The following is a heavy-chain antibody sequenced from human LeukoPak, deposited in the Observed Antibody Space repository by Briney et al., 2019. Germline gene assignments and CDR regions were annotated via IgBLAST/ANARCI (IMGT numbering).Heavy chain of an antibody. CDR2: ISSGSSYI. CDR3: ARKTGWQFDY. Sequence: GGSLRLSCAASGFTFSSYSMNWVRQAPGKGLEWVSSISSGSSYIYYADSVKGRFTISRDNFKNTLYLQMNSLRAEDTAVYYCARKTGWQFDYWGQGTLVAVSS. J-gene: IGHJ4*02. CDR1: GFTFSSYS. D-gene: IGHD6-19*01. V-gene: IGHV3-21*01.